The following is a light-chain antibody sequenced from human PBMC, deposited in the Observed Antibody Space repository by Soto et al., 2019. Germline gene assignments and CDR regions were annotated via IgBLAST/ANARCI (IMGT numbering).Light chain of an antibody. CDR2: DVT. V-gene: IGLV2-14*03. CDR3: SSYTSSSTYV. Sequence: QSALTQPASVSGSPGQSITISCTGTSSDVGDYNYVSWYQQHPGKAPKLMIYDVTNRPSGVSNRFSGSKPGNTASLTISGLQSEDEADYYCSSYTSSSTYVFGTGTKVTVL. J-gene: IGLJ1*01. CDR1: SSDVGDYNY.